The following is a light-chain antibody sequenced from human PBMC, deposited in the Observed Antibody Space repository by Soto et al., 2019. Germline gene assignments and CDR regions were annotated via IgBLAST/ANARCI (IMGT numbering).Light chain of an antibody. CDR2: DAF. CDR1: QNVKTR. CDR3: QQYDEWPLT. J-gene: IGKJ4*01. Sequence: EKVMTQSPATLSVSPGERATLSCRASQNVKTRVAWYQQKPGQAPRPLIYDAFTGATGIPARFSGSASGTEFTLTFSSLQSEDFAVYYCQQYDEWPLTFGGGTKVEIK. V-gene: IGKV3-15*01.